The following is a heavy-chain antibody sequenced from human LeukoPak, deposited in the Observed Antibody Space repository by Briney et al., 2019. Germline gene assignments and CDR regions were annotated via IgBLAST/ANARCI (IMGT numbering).Heavy chain of an antibody. J-gene: IGHJ4*02. CDR3: AKDFTGYSDI. CDR1: EFTLSNYW. Sequence: GGSLRLSCVDSEFTLSNYWVHWVRQPPGKGLVWVARINPDGGITNYADSVRGRFTISRDSAKNTLCPQMNSLRAEDTAVYYCAKDFTGYSDIWGQGTLVTVSS. V-gene: IGHV3-74*01. CDR2: INPDGGIT. D-gene: IGHD5-12*01.